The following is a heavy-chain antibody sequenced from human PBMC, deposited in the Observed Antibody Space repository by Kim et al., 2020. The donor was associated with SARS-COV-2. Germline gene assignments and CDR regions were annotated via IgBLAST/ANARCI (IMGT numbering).Heavy chain of an antibody. CDR3: ARDSCSSTSCYVDYFDY. V-gene: IGHV1-46*01. CDR1: GYTFTSYY. J-gene: IGHJ4*02. CDR2: INPSGGST. D-gene: IGHD2-2*01. Sequence: ASVKVSCKASGYTFTSYYMHWVRQAPGQGLEWMGIINPSGGSTSYAQKFQGRVTMTRDTSTSTVYMELSSLRSEDTAVYYCARDSCSSTSCYVDYFDYWGQGTLVTVSS.